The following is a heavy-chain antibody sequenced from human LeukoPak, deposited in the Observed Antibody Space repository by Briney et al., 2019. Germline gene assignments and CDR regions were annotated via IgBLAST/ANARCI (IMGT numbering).Heavy chain of an antibody. CDR3: AKSDWFDP. CDR2: IKYDGSSA. Sequence: PVESLRLSCATSGFTFSNYWMSWLRQAPGKGLVWVSRIKYDGSSATYAESVKGRFTISRDNARKTLYLQMNSLRVDDTAVYYCAKSDWFDPWGRGILVTVSS. V-gene: IGHV3-74*01. CDR1: GFTFSNYW. J-gene: IGHJ5*02.